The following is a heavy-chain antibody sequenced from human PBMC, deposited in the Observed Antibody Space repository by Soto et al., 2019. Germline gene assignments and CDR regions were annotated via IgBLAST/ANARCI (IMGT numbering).Heavy chain of an antibody. CDR3: AKGQYYSSSGWFDP. V-gene: IGHV3-23*01. J-gene: IGHJ5*02. D-gene: IGHD2-2*01. CDR2: LNDGGDTT. CDR1: GFTFSSYA. Sequence: EVQLLESGGGLVQPGGSLRLSCAASGFTFSSYAMSWVRQAPGKGLEWVSTLNDGGDTTYYADSVKGRFTISRDNSKNTLYLQMSSLRADDTAVYYCAKGQYYSSSGWFDPWGQGTLVTVST.